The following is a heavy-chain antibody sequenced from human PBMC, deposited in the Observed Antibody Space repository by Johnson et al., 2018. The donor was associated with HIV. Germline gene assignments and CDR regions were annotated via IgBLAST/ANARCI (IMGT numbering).Heavy chain of an antibody. V-gene: IGHV3-20*04. D-gene: IGHD4-23*01. CDR3: ANEGGRWLPGGSDAFDI. Sequence: VQLMESGGGLVQPGGSLRLSCAASGFTFSDYYMSWIRQAPGKGLEWVSGINWNGGSTTYADSVKGRFTISRDNAKNSLYLQMNSLRDEDTALYYCANEGGRWLPGGSDAFDIWGQGTMVTVSS. CDR1: GFTFSDYY. CDR2: INWNGGST. J-gene: IGHJ3*02.